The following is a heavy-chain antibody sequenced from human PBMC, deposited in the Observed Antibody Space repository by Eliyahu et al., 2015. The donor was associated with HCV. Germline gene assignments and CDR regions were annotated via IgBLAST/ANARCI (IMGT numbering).Heavy chain of an antibody. Sequence: QVQLVQSGAEVKKPGSSVKVSCKASGGTFSSYAISGXRQAPGQGLEWMGGIIPIFGTANYAQKFQGRVTITADKSTSTAYMELSSLRSEDTAVYYCARWELKLELRNYYYYYGMDVWGQGTTVTVSS. CDR3: ARWELKLELRNYYYYYGMDV. V-gene: IGHV1-69*06. CDR2: IIPIFGTA. D-gene: IGHD1-7*01. CDR1: GGTFSSYA. J-gene: IGHJ6*02.